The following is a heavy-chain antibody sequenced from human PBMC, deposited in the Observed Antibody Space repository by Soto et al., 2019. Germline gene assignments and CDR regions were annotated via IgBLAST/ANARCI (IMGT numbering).Heavy chain of an antibody. V-gene: IGHV3-30*18. D-gene: IGHD6-19*01. Sequence: QVQLVESGGGVVQPGRSLRLSCAASGFTFSSYGMHWVRQAPGKGLEWVAVISYDGSNKYYADSVKGRFTISRDNSKNTLYLQMNSLRAEDTAVYYCAKGRRQWLVLDYWGQRTLVTVSS. J-gene: IGHJ4*02. CDR2: ISYDGSNK. CDR1: GFTFSSYG. CDR3: AKGRRQWLVLDY.